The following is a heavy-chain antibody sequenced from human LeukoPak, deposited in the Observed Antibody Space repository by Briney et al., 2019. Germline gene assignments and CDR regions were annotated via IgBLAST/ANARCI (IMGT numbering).Heavy chain of an antibody. Sequence: PGGSLRLSCAASGFTVSSNYMSWVRQAPGKGLEWVSVIYSGGSTYYADSVKGRFTISRDNSKNTLYLQMNSLRAEDTAVYYCARGVRDGYNYGAYYYYYYMDVWGKGTTVTISS. CDR1: GFTVSSNY. CDR2: IYSGGST. D-gene: IGHD5-24*01. CDR3: ARGVRDGYNYGAYYYYYYMDV. J-gene: IGHJ6*03. V-gene: IGHV3-66*01.